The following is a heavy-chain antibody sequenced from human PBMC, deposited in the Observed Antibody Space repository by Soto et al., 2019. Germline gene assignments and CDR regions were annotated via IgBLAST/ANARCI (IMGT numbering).Heavy chain of an antibody. CDR1: GFTFSSYA. D-gene: IGHD4-17*01. CDR2: ISDAAGSA. CDR3: ARPYGGKIGDAPDL. Sequence: PGGSLRLSCVVSGFTFSSYAMSWVRQVPGKGLEWVSSISDAAGSAYYVDSVKGRFTISRDNSKKTLYLQMNSLRAEDSAVYYCARPYGGKIGDAPDLWGPGTMVTVSS. J-gene: IGHJ3*01. V-gene: IGHV3-23*01.